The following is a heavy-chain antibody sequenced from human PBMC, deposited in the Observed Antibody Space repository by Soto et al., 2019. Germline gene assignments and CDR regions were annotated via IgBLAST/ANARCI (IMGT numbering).Heavy chain of an antibody. V-gene: IGHV3-23*01. J-gene: IGHJ4*02. CDR1: GFTFTNFA. CDR2: ISGTGDTT. D-gene: IGHD2-2*01. Sequence: GGSLRLSCAASGFTFTNFAMNWARQAPGKGLEWVSVISGTGDTTYNADSVKGRFTISRDNSMNTAFLQMNSLRAEDTALYYCAKGYCSSTSCSFDYWGQGTLVTVS. CDR3: AKGYCSSTSCSFDY.